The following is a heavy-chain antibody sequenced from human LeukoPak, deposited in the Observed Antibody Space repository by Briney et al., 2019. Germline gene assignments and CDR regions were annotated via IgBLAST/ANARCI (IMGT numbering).Heavy chain of an antibody. J-gene: IGHJ3*01. CDR2: IKKDGSEE. V-gene: IGHV3-7*01. Sequence: GGSLRLSCAASGFTLNSYLMSWVRQAPGSGLESVANIKKDGSEESYLDSVKGRFTVSRDKAKNSLFLQMNSLRGEDTAVYYCARSNPNKNALDLWGQGTMVTISS. D-gene: IGHD1-14*01. CDR3: ARSNPNKNALDL. CDR1: GFTLNSYL.